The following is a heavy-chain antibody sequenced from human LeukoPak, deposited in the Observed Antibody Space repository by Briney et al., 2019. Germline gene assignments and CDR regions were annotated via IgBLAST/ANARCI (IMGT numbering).Heavy chain of an antibody. D-gene: IGHD6-19*01. Sequence: PGGSLRLPCAASGLPFSSYRMNWARRAPGRGREWLSSISTRIHYIHYAHSGTGRFTLSRDNAKNSLYLQMNSLRAEDTAVYYCARAIFSRGWYLVDYWGQGTLVTVSS. CDR2: ISTRIHYI. V-gene: IGHV3-21*01. CDR1: GLPFSSYR. CDR3: ARAIFSRGWYLVDY. J-gene: IGHJ4*02.